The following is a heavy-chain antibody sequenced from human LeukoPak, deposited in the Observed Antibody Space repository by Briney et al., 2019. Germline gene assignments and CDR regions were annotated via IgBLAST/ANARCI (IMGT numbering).Heavy chain of an antibody. V-gene: IGHV3-30*02. Sequence: GGSLRLSCAASGFTFSSYGMHWVRQAPGKGLEWVAFIRYDGSNKYYADSVKGRFTISRDNSKNTLYLQMNSLRAEDTAVYYCAKEDGAYCGGDCYSGFDYWGQGTLVTVSS. CDR1: GFTFSSYG. CDR2: IRYDGSNK. CDR3: AKEDGAYCGGDCYSGFDY. D-gene: IGHD2-21*02. J-gene: IGHJ4*02.